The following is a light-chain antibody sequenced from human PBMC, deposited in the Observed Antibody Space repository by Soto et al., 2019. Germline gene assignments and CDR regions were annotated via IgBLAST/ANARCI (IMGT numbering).Light chain of an antibody. V-gene: IGLV2-8*01. CDR3: SSYAGSNNLV. CDR1: SSDVGGYNY. Sequence: QSALTQPPSASGSPGQSVTISCTGNSSDVGGYNYVSWYQQHPGKAPKLMIYEVSKRPSGVPDRFSGSKSGNTASLTVSGLEAEDAADYYCSSYAGSNNLVFGGGTKLTVI. J-gene: IGLJ2*01. CDR2: EVS.